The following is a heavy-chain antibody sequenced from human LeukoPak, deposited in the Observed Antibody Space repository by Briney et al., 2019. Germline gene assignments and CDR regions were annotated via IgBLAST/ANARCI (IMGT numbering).Heavy chain of an antibody. CDR1: GGSISSSSYY. V-gene: IGHV4-39*01. CDR2: IYYSGST. J-gene: IGHJ5*02. Sequence: SETLSLTCTVSGGSISSSSYYWGWIRQPPGKGLEWIGSIYYSGSTYYNPSLKSRVTISVDTSKNQFSLQLNSVTPEDTAVYYCARGRNWFDPWGQGTLVTVSS. CDR3: ARGRNWFDP.